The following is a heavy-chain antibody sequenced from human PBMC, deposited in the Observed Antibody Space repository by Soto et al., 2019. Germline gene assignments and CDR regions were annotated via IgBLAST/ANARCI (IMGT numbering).Heavy chain of an antibody. Sequence: SETLSLTCSVSGGSISSGYYYWSWIRQPPGKGLEWIGEINHSGSTNYNPSLKSRVTISVDTSKNQFSLKLSSVTAADTAVYYCARSQGYSYGYGYFQHWGQGTLVTVSS. CDR3: ARSQGYSYGYGYFQH. D-gene: IGHD5-18*01. J-gene: IGHJ1*01. CDR1: GGSISSGYYY. CDR2: INHSGST. V-gene: IGHV4-39*07.